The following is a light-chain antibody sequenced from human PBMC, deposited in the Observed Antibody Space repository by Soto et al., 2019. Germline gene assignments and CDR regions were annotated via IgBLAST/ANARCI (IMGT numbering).Light chain of an antibody. CDR1: SSNIGSTS. J-gene: IGLJ1*01. CDR3: AAWDDSLNAPV. CDR2: TND. V-gene: IGLV1-44*01. Sequence: QSVLTQPPSASGTPGQTVTISCSGRSSNIGSTSVKWYQQLPGTAPKLLLYTNDQRPSGVPDRFSGSKSGTSACLAISGLQSEDEADYYCAAWDDSLNAPVFGTGTKLTVL.